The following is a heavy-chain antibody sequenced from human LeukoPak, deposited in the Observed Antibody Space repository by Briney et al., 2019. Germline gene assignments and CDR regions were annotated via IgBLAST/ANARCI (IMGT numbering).Heavy chain of an antibody. CDR1: GFTFSNYA. D-gene: IGHD3-22*01. CDR3: AREEDSSGYYYVGREDAFDI. V-gene: IGHV3-23*01. Sequence: GGTLRLSCAASGFTFSNYAMSWVRQAPGKGLEWVSVISGSGGSTYYADSVKGRFTISRDNSKNTLYLQMNSLRAEDTAVYYCAREEDSSGYYYVGREDAFDIWGQGTMVTVSS. J-gene: IGHJ3*02. CDR2: ISGSGGST.